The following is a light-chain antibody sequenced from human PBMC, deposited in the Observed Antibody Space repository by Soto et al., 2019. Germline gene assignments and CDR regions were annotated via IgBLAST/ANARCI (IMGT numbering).Light chain of an antibody. V-gene: IGKV1-5*03. CDR3: KQLFDSPIT. J-gene: IGKJ5*01. CDR2: KAS. Sequence: DIQMTQSPSTLSASVGDRVTITCRASQSVSSWVAWYHLKPGKAPKLLIYKASTLETGVQSRFSATVSGTEFSLTITSLQPEDFATYYCKQLFDSPITFGQGTRLEIK. CDR1: QSVSSW.